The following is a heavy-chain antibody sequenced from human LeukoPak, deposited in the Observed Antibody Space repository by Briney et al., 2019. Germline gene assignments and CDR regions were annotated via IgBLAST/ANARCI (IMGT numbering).Heavy chain of an antibody. V-gene: IGHV3-23*01. D-gene: IGHD5-18*01. J-gene: IGHJ1*01. CDR1: GFNFNNYA. Sequence: PGGSLRLSCAASGFNFNNYAMSWVRQTPGKGLEWVSGISDNDGTTYYTDSVRGRFTFSRDNSKDTVYLQMKNLRAADTALYFCVRHDSYIPFWGQGSLVTVSS. CDR2: ISDNDGTT. CDR3: VRHDSYIPF.